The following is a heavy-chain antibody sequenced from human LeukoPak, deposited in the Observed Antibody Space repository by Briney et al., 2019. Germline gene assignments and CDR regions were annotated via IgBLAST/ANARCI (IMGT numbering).Heavy chain of an antibody. CDR2: IYSGGST. D-gene: IGHD3-16*01. CDR1: GFTVSSNY. Sequence: GGSLRLSCAASGFTVSSNYMSWVRQAPGKGLEWVSVIYSGGSTYYADSVKGRFTISRDNSKNTLYLQMNSLRAEDTVVYYCARDYFNRMLGGMDVWGQGTTVTVSS. J-gene: IGHJ6*02. V-gene: IGHV3-53*01. CDR3: ARDYFNRMLGGMDV.